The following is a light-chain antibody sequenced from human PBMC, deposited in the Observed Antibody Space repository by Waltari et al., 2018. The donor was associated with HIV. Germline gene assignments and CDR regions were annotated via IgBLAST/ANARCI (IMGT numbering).Light chain of an antibody. J-gene: IGLJ3*02. Sequence: QSVLTQPPSASVTPGQRVTISCSGSSPNIGFNILNWYQQRPGAAPKLLIYTNNQRTSGVPDLLSGYKSVTSASRAISGLHSEHEAYYYCAAWDDSLNGLVFGGGTKLTVL. V-gene: IGLV1-44*01. CDR3: AAWDDSLNGLV. CDR1: SPNIGFNI. CDR2: TNN.